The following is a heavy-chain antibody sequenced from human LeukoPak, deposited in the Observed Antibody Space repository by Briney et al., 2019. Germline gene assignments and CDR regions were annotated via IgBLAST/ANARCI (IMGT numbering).Heavy chain of an antibody. CDR2: IYHSGST. CDR1: GGSISSGGYY. V-gene: IGHV4-30-2*01. D-gene: IGHD2-15*01. J-gene: IGHJ4*02. Sequence: SETLSLTCTVSGGSISSGGYYWSWIRQPPGKGLEWIGYIYHSGSTYYNPSLKSRVTISVDRSKNQFSLKLSSVTAADTAVYYCARDGCSGGSCSFGYWGQGTLVTVSS. CDR3: ARDGCSGGSCSFGY.